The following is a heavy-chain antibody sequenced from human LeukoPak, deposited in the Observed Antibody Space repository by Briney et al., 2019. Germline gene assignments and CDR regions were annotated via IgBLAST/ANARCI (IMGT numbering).Heavy chain of an antibody. D-gene: IGHD6-19*01. CDR3: ARDKYRSESLYNWFDP. Sequence: GASVKVSCKASGGTFSSYAISWVRQAPGQGLEWMGGIIPIFGTANYAQKFQGRVTITADESTSTAYMELSSLRSEDTAVYYCARDKYRSESLYNWFDPWGQGTLITVSS. CDR1: GGTFSSYA. J-gene: IGHJ5*02. CDR2: IIPIFGTA. V-gene: IGHV1-69*13.